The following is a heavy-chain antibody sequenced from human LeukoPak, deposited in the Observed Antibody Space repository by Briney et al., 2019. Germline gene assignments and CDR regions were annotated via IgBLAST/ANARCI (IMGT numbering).Heavy chain of an antibody. CDR2: ISGSGGST. J-gene: IGHJ5*02. CDR1: GFTFSSNA. CDR3: AKETDSSGWYVRFDP. V-gene: IGHV3-23*01. Sequence: GGSLRLSCAASGFTFSSNAMSWVRQAPGKGLEWVSAISGSGGSTYYTDSVKGRFTVSRDNSKNTLYLQMNSLRAEDTAVYYCAKETDSSGWYVRFDPWGQGTLVTVSS. D-gene: IGHD6-19*01.